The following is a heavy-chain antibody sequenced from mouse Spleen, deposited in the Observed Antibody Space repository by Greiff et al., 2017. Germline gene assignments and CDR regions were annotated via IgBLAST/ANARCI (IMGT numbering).Heavy chain of an antibody. CDR2: ISSGGSYT. CDR3: ARHDYYGSSYYFDY. D-gene: IGHD1-1*01. Sequence: EVQVVESGGGLVKPGGSLKLSCAASGFTFSSYAMSWVRQTPEKRLEWVATISSGGSYTYYPDSVKGRFTISRDNAKNTLYLQMSSLRSEDTAMYYCARHDYYGSSYYFDYWGQGTTLTVSS. CDR1: GFTFSSYA. V-gene: IGHV5-9-3*01. J-gene: IGHJ2*01.